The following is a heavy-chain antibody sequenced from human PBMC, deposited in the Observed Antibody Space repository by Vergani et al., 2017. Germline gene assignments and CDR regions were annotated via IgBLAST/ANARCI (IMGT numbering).Heavy chain of an antibody. V-gene: IGHV4-59*11. CDR3: ARATVAGIFDS. Sequence: QVQLQESGPGLVKPSETLSLTCTVSGGSISSHYWSWIRQPPGKGLEWIGDIYYSGSTNYNPSLKSRGTTSVDTSKNQFSLKLSSVTAADTAVYYCARATVAGIFDSWGQGTLVTVSS. CDR1: GGSISSHY. CDR2: IYYSGST. J-gene: IGHJ4*02. D-gene: IGHD6-19*01.